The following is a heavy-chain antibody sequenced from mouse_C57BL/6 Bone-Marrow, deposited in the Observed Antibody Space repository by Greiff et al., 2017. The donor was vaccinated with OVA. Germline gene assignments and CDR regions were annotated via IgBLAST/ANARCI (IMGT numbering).Heavy chain of an antibody. Sequence: VKLMESGAELVRPGASVKLSCKASGYTFTDYYINWVKQRPGQGLEWIARIYPGSGNTYYNEKFKGKATLTAEKSSSTAYMQLSSLTSEDSAVYFCARSYGSSYGFAYWGQGTLVTVSA. J-gene: IGHJ3*01. CDR2: IYPGSGNT. CDR1: GYTFTDYY. V-gene: IGHV1-76*01. D-gene: IGHD1-1*01. CDR3: ARSYGSSYGFAY.